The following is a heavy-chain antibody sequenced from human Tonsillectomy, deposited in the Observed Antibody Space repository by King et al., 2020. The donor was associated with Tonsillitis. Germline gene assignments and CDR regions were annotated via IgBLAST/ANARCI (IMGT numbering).Heavy chain of an antibody. CDR2: INPNSGGT. CDR1: GYIFTDFY. Sequence: VQLVQSGAEVKKPGASVQVSCKTSGYIFTDFYIHWVRQAPGQGLEWMGWINPNSGGTNYAQKFQGRVTMTRDTSITTAYMELSSLSSDDTAVYYCATDLLEAVPSYMFAYWAQGTLAT. J-gene: IGHJ4*02. V-gene: IGHV1-2*02. CDR3: ATDLLEAVPSYMFAY. D-gene: IGHD3-10*02.